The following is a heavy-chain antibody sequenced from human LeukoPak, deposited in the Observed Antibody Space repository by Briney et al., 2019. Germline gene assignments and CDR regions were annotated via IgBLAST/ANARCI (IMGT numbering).Heavy chain of an antibody. CDR3: ARRAGAYTHPYDY. V-gene: IGHV3-53*01. CDR1: GFIVSNYE. J-gene: IGHJ4*02. Sequence: GGSLRLSCVASGFIVSNYEMNWVRQAPGKGLEWASFIYSAGSTHYSDSVKGRFTISIDNSKNTLYLRMNSLRAEDTAVYYCARRAGAYTHPYDYWGQGTLVTVS. CDR2: IYSAGST. D-gene: IGHD3-16*01.